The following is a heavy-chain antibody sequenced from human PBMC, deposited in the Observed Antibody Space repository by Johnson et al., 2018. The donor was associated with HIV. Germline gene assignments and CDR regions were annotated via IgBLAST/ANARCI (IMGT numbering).Heavy chain of an antibody. CDR1: GFTFSSYG. D-gene: IGHD1-26*01. V-gene: IGHV3-30*02. CDR2: IRYDGSNK. Sequence: QVQLVESGGGLVQPGGSLRLSCAASGFTFSSYGMHWVRQAPGKGLEWVAFIRYDGSNKYYADSMKGRFTISRDDAKNSLYLQMNSLRAEDTALYYCAKAFEPLGGSYLDAFDIWGQGTMVTVSS. J-gene: IGHJ3*02. CDR3: AKAFEPLGGSYLDAFDI.